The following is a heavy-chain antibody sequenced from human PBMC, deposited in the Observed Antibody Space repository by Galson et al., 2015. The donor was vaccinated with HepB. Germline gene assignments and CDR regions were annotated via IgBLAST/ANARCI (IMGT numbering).Heavy chain of an antibody. CDR1: GFTFSSYS. J-gene: IGHJ4*02. D-gene: IGHD1-1*01. CDR3: ARHPPGTTFGFDY. V-gene: IGHV3-21*01. CDR2: ISSSRSYI. Sequence: SLRLSCAASGFTFSSYSMNWVRQAPGKGLEWVSSISSSRSYIYYADSVKGRFTISRDNAKNSLYLQMNSLRAEDTSVYYCARHPPGTTFGFDYWGQGTLVSVSS.